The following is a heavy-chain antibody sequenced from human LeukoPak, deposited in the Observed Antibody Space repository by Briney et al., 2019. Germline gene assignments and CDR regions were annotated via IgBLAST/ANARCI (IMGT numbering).Heavy chain of an antibody. CDR2: INWNGGST. V-gene: IGHV3-20*04. CDR1: GFTFDDYG. CDR3: ARGRMVRGVIHYYYYMDV. J-gene: IGHJ6*03. Sequence: GGSLRLSCTASGFTFDDYGMNWVRQAPGKGLEWVSGINWNGGSTGYADSVKGRFTISRDNAKNSLYLQMNSLRAEDTALYYCARGRMVRGVIHYYYYMDVWGKGTTVTVSS. D-gene: IGHD3-10*01.